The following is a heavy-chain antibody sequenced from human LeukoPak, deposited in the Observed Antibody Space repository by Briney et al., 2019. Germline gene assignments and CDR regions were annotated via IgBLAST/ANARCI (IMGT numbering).Heavy chain of an antibody. D-gene: IGHD3-3*01. Sequence: GGSLRLSCAASGFAFSSYWMHWVRQAPGKGLVWVSRINSDGSSTSYADSVKGRFTISRDNAKNTLYLQMNSLRAEDTAVYYCATTSTIFGVYYGMDVWGQGTTVTVSS. V-gene: IGHV3-74*01. J-gene: IGHJ6*02. CDR2: INSDGSST. CDR3: ATTSTIFGVYYGMDV. CDR1: GFAFSSYW.